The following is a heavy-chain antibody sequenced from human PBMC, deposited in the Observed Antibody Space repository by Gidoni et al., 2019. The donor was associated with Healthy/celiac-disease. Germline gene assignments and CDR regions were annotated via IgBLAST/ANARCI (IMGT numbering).Heavy chain of an antibody. CDR3: ARDHDPGYSSGWRLYYYYMDV. D-gene: IGHD6-19*01. CDR1: GGTFSSYA. J-gene: IGHJ6*03. CDR2: IIPIFGTA. V-gene: IGHV1-69*01. Sequence: QVQLVQSGAEVKKPRSSVKVSCKASGGTFSSYAISWVRQAPGQGLEWMGGIIPIFGTANYAQKFQGRVTITADESTSTAYMELSSLRSEDTAVYYCARDHDPGYSSGWRLYYYYMDVWGKGTTVTVSS.